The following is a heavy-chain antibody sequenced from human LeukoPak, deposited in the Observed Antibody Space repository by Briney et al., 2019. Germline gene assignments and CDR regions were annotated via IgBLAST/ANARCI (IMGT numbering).Heavy chain of an antibody. CDR1: GGSISSGSYY. Sequence: SQTLSLTCTASGGSISSGSYYWSWIRQPAGKGLEWIGRIYTSGSTNYNPSLKSRVTISVDTSKNQFSLKLSSVTAADTAVYYCARDQGYGDYDLDYWGQGTLVTVSS. J-gene: IGHJ4*02. CDR2: IYTSGST. D-gene: IGHD4-17*01. CDR3: ARDQGYGDYDLDY. V-gene: IGHV4-61*02.